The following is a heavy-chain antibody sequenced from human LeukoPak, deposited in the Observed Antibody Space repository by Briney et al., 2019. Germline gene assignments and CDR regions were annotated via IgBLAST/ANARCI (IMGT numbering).Heavy chain of an antibody. D-gene: IGHD3-22*01. CDR3: ARDLRDYYDSSGYVAPFDL. CDR1: GYTFTSYY. J-gene: IGHJ2*01. Sequence: ASVKVSCKASGYTFTSYYMHCVRQAPGQGLEWMGIINPSGGSTSYAQKFQGRVTMTRDTSTSTVYMELSSLRSEDTAVYYCARDLRDYYDSSGYVAPFDLWGRGTLVTVSS. CDR2: INPSGGST. V-gene: IGHV1-46*01.